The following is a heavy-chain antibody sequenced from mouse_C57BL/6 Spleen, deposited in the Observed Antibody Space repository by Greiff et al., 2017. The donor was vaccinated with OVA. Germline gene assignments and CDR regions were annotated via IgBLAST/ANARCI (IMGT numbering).Heavy chain of an antibody. CDR2: ISSGSSTI. D-gene: IGHD1-1*01. Sequence: EVHLVESGGGLVKPGGSLKLSCAASGFTFSDYGMHWVRQAPEKGLEWVAYISSGSSTIYYADTVKGRFTISRDNAKNTLFLQMTSLRSEDTAMYYCARVYYGSSYGNYFDYWGQGTTLTVSS. CDR1: GFTFSDYG. CDR3: ARVYYGSSYGNYFDY. J-gene: IGHJ2*01. V-gene: IGHV5-17*01.